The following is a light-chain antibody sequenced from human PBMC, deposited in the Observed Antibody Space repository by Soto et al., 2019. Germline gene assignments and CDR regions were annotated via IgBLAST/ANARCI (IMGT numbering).Light chain of an antibody. CDR3: NSQRSSGTRV. V-gene: IGLV2-14*01. CDR2: EVS. Sequence: QSVLTHPASVSGSPGQSITISCTGTSSDVGGYKHVSWYQHHPGKAPKLMIYEVSNRPSGVSNRFSGSKSGYTASLTISGLQAEDEADYYCNSQRSSGTRVFGTGTKLTVL. J-gene: IGLJ1*01. CDR1: SSDVGGYKH.